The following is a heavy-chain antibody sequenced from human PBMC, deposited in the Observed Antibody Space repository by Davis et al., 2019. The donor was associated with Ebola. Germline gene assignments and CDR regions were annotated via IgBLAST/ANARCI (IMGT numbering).Heavy chain of an antibody. V-gene: IGHV3-9*01. D-gene: IGHD5-12*01. J-gene: IGHJ4*02. CDR3: AKGIVATIKGAADY. CDR2: ISWNSGSI. Sequence: SLKISCAASGFTFDDYATHWVRQAPGKGLEWVSSISWNSGSIAYADSVKGRFTISRDNAKNSLSLQMRSLRAEDTALYYCAKGIVATIKGAADYWGRGTLVTVSS. CDR1: GFTFDDYA.